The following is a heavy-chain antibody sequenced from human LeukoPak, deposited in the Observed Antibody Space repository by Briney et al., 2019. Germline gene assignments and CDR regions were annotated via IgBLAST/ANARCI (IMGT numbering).Heavy chain of an antibody. Sequence: GRSLRLSCAASGFTFDDYAMHWVRQAPGKGLEWVSGISWNSGSIGYADSVKGRFTISRDNAKNSLYLQMSSLRAEDTAVYYCARERAEGFDYWGQGTLVTVSS. CDR1: GFTFDDYA. V-gene: IGHV3-9*01. D-gene: IGHD6-19*01. J-gene: IGHJ4*02. CDR2: ISWNSGSI. CDR3: ARERAEGFDY.